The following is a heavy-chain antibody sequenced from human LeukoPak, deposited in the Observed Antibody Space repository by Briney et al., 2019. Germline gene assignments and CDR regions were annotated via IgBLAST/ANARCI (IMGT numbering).Heavy chain of an antibody. J-gene: IGHJ4*02. V-gene: IGHV3-15*01. CDR3: TTVALDYGDYVATNFDY. D-gene: IGHD4-17*01. CDR1: GFTSSNAW. Sequence: GGSLRLSCAASGFTSSNAWMGWGRQAPGGGVEWVGGITSNTDGGTTDYAAPVKGRFTISREDSQNTRYLQMNSLKTEDTAVYNCTTVALDYGDYVATNFDYWGQGTLVTVSS. CDR2: ITSNTDGGTT.